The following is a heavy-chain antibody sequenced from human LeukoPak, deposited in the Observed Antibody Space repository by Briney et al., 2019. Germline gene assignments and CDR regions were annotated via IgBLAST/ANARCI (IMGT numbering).Heavy chain of an antibody. CDR1: GFTFSSYA. CDR3: ATTPKYCSSTSCFGY. CDR2: ISGSGGST. J-gene: IGHJ4*02. Sequence: PGGSLRLSCAASGFTFSSYAMSWVRQAPGKGLEWVSAISGSGGSTYYADSVKGRFTISRDNSKNTLYLQMNSLRAEDTAVYYCATTPKYCSSTSCFGYWGQGTLVTVSS. D-gene: IGHD2-2*01. V-gene: IGHV3-23*01.